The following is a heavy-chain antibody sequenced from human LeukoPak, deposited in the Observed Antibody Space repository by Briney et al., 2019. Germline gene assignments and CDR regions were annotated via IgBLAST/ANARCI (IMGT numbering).Heavy chain of an antibody. CDR3: ARDYYGSGSYYNEFDY. D-gene: IGHD3-10*01. J-gene: IGHJ4*02. V-gene: IGHV3-21*01. CDR1: GFTFSSYS. CDR2: ISSSSSYI. Sequence: PGGSLRLSCAASGFTFSSYSMNWVRQAPGKGLEWVSSISSSSSYIYYADSVKGRFTISRDNAKNSLYLQMNSLRAEDTAVYYCARDYYGSGSYYNEFDYWGQGTLVTVSS.